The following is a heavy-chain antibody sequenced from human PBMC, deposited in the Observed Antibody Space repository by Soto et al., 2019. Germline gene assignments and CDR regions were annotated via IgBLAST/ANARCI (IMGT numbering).Heavy chain of an antibody. CDR2: IYYSGST. CDR3: ARELRPRDSFDY. J-gene: IGHJ4*02. D-gene: IGHD3-22*01. CDR1: GGSISSYY. Sequence: QVQLQESGPGLVKPSETLSLTCTVSGGSISSYYWSWIRQPPGKGLEWIGYIYYSGSTNYNPSLKSRVTISVDTSKNQFSLKLSSVTAADTAVYYCARELRPRDSFDYWGQGTLVTVSS. V-gene: IGHV4-59*01.